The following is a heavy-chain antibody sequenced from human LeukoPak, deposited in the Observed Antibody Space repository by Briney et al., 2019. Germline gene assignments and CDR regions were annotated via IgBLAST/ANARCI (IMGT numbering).Heavy chain of an antibody. CDR1: GGTFSSYA. CDR3: ARFRSYSSSGNWFDP. J-gene: IGHJ5*02. D-gene: IGHD6-13*01. Sequence: ASVKVSCKASGGTFSSYAISWVRQAPGQGLEWMGWINPNSGGTNYAQKFQGRVTMTRDTSISTAYMELSRLRSDDTAVYYCARFRSYSSSGNWFDPWGQGTLVTVSS. CDR2: INPNSGGT. V-gene: IGHV1-2*02.